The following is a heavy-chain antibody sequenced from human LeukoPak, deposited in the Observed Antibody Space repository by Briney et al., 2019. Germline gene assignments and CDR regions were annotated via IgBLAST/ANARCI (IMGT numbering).Heavy chain of an antibody. V-gene: IGHV1-24*01. Sequence: GASVTASFKVSGYTLTELAIHWVRQAPGKGLEWMGGFDPEDVETIYAQKFQGRVTMTEDTYTDTAYMELSNLRSEDTAVYYCATYSGYAAYWGQGTLVSVSS. D-gene: IGHD5-12*01. CDR3: ATYSGYAAY. J-gene: IGHJ4*02. CDR1: GYTLTELA. CDR2: FDPEDVET.